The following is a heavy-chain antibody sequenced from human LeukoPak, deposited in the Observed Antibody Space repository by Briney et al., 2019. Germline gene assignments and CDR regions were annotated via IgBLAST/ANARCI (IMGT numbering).Heavy chain of an antibody. CDR2: MNPNSGNT. Sequence: ASVKVSCKASGYTLTSYDINWVRQATGQGLEWMGWMNPNSGNTGYAQKFQGRVTMTRNTSISTAYMELSSLRSEDTAVYYCARPSSSWYGAEYFQHWGQGTLVTVSS. CDR1: GYTLTSYD. D-gene: IGHD6-13*01. CDR3: ARPSSSWYGAEYFQH. J-gene: IGHJ1*01. V-gene: IGHV1-8*01.